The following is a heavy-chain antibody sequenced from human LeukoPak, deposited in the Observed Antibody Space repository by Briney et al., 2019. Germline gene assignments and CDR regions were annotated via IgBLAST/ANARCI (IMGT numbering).Heavy chain of an antibody. J-gene: IGHJ4*02. D-gene: IGHD6-13*01. Sequence: PGGSLRLSCAASGFTFSSYAMSWVRQAPGKGLAWVSTISGGGDSTDYADSVKGRFTISRDNSKNTLSLQMNSLRAEDTALYYCAKEGLGAAARTFDYWGQGTLVTVSS. V-gene: IGHV3-23*01. CDR1: GFTFSSYA. CDR2: ISGGGDST. CDR3: AKEGLGAAARTFDY.